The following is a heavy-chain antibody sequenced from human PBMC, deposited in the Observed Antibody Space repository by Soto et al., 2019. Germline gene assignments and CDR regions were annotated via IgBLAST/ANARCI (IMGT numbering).Heavy chain of an antibody. CDR2: INHSGST. V-gene: IGHV4-34*01. D-gene: IGHD5-12*01. CDR1: GGSFSGFY. Sequence: SETLSLTCAVYGGSFSGFYWSWIRQPPGKGLEWIGEINHSGSTTYNPSLKSRVTISVDTSRNQLSLKLSSVTAADTAVYYCARWANCFDYWGQGTLVTVSS. J-gene: IGHJ4*02. CDR3: ARWANCFDY.